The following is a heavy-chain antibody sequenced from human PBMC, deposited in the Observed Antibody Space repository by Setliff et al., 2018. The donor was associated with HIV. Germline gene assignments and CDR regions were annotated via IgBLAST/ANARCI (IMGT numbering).Heavy chain of an antibody. V-gene: IGHV4-34*01. Sequence: PSETLSLTCAVYGGSFSDYFWTWIRQPPGKGLGWIGKIRPSGGTNYNPSLKSRVTITVDSSKNQFSLKLSSVTAADTAVYFCARTLWFEESASYDAFDIWGKGTMVTVSS. CDR1: GGSFSDYF. J-gene: IGHJ3*02. CDR2: IRPSGGT. D-gene: IGHD3-10*01. CDR3: ARTLWFEESASYDAFDI.